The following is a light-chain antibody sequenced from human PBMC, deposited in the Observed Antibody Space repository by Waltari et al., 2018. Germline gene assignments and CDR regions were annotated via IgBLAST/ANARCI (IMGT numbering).Light chain of an antibody. V-gene: IGKV3-11*01. Sequence: DIVLTQSPAILSLSPGERAYLPCRASQSVHNYLALYQQKPGQDPRLLIYDVSNRATDIPARFSGSGFATDVTLTISSLEPEDFAVYYCQQRRAWPLTFGGGTKVEIK. CDR3: QQRRAWPLT. CDR2: DVS. CDR1: QSVHNY. J-gene: IGKJ4*01.